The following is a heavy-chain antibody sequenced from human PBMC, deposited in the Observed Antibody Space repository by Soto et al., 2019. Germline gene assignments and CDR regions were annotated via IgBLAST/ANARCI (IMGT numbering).Heavy chain of an antibody. J-gene: IGHJ4*02. CDR3: ARDHPYYYESSGYPGVY. V-gene: IGHV3-33*01. Sequence: PGGSLRLSCAASGFTFSSYGMHWVRQAPGKGLEWVAVIWYDGSNKYYADSVKGRFTISRDNSKNTLYLQMNSLRAEDTAVYYCARDHPYYYESSGYPGVYWGQGTLVTVSS. CDR2: IWYDGSNK. D-gene: IGHD3-22*01. CDR1: GFTFSSYG.